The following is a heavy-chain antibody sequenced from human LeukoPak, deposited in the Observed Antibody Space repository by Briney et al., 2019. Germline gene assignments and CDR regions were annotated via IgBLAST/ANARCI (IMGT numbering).Heavy chain of an antibody. CDR2: INYSGST. CDR3: ARHSGYTYGSVDY. D-gene: IGHD5-18*01. J-gene: IGHJ4*02. CDR1: RGSISSSSYH. V-gene: IGHV4-39*01. Sequence: SETLSLTCTVSRGSISSSSYHWGCIRQPPGKGLEWIGSINYSGSTYHNPPLKSRVTISVDTSKNQLSLRLSTVTAADTAVYYCARHSGYTYGSVDYWGQGTLVTVSS.